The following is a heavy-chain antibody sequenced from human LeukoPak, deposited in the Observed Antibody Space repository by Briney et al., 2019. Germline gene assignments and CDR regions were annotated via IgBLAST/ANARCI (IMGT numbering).Heavy chain of an antibody. Sequence: GASVKVSCKTSGYSFTNYYMHWVRQAPGQGLEWMGIINPSGGSTNYAQKFQGRVTMTRDTSTRTVYMELSSLRSEDTAVYFCAREAGIGTWIGYCSGDNCRTRFDYWGQGTLVTVSS. J-gene: IGHJ4*02. V-gene: IGHV1-46*01. D-gene: IGHD2-15*01. CDR1: GYSFTNYY. CDR2: INPSGGST. CDR3: AREAGIGTWIGYCSGDNCRTRFDY.